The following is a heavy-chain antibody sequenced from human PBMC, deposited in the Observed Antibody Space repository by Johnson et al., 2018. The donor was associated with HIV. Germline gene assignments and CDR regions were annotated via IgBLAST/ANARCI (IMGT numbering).Heavy chain of an antibody. CDR3: AKAVGGYAFDI. Sequence: VPLVESGGGVVQPGGSLRLSCAASGFTFNNYGMHWVRQSPGKGLEWVAFIRFDETIKYYGDSVKGRFTISRDNSKNTLYLQMNSLRVEDTAVYYCAKAVGGYAFDIWGQGTMVTVSS. V-gene: IGHV3-30*02. CDR2: IRFDETIK. CDR1: GFTFNNYG. J-gene: IGHJ3*02. D-gene: IGHD1-26*01.